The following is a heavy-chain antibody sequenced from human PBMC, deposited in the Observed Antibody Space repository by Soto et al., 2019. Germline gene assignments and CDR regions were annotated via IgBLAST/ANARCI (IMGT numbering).Heavy chain of an antibody. CDR2: ISSSSSYI. CDR1: GFTFSSYS. J-gene: IGHJ5*02. CDR3: ERESGSQGFDP. V-gene: IGHV3-21*01. Sequence: GGSLRLSCAASGFTFSSYSMNWVRQAPGKGLEWVSSISSSSSYIYYADSVKGRFTISRDNAKNSLYLQMNSLRAEDTAVYYCERESGSQGFDPWGQGNLVTVSS. D-gene: IGHD5-12*01.